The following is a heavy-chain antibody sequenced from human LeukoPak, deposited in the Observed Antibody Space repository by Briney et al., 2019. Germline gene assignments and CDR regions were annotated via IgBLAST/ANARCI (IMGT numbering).Heavy chain of an antibody. CDR2: IYYSGST. V-gene: IGHV4-39*07. Sequence: SETLSLTCTVSGGSISSSSYYWGWIRQPPGKGLEWIGSIYYSGSTYHNPSLKSRVTISVDTSKNQFSLKLSSVTAADTAVYYCAREGGSSPSGRKNWFDPWGQGTLVTVSS. D-gene: IGHD6-6*01. CDR3: AREGGSSPSGRKNWFDP. J-gene: IGHJ5*02. CDR1: GGSISSSSYY.